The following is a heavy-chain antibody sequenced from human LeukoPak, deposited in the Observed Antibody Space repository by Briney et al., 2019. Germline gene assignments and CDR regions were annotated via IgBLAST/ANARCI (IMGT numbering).Heavy chain of an antibody. D-gene: IGHD3-10*01. V-gene: IGHV1-18*01. Sequence: ASVKVFCKASGYTFTSYGISWVRQAPGQGLEWMGWISAYNGNTNYAQKLQGRVTMTTDTSTSTAYMELRSLRSDDTAVYYCARDLVWFGELLPFDPWGQGTLVTVSS. CDR2: ISAYNGNT. J-gene: IGHJ5*02. CDR3: ARDLVWFGELLPFDP. CDR1: GYTFTSYG.